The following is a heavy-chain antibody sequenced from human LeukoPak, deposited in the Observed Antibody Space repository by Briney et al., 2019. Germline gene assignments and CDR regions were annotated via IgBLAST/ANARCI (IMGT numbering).Heavy chain of an antibody. V-gene: IGHV1-2*02. J-gene: IGHJ4*02. CDR2: INPNSGGT. CDR1: GYTFTGYY. CDR3: ATTFLMVYAIMFDY. Sequence: ASVKVSCKASGYTFTGYYMHWVRQAPGQGREWMGWINPNSGGTNYAQKFQGRVTITRDTSISTAYMELSRLRSDDTAVYYCATTFLMVYAIMFDYWGQGTLVTVSS. D-gene: IGHD2-8*01.